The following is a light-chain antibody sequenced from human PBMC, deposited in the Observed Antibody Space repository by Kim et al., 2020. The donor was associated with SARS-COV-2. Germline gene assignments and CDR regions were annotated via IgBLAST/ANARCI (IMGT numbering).Light chain of an antibody. CDR2: VSI. Sequence: QSVLTQPPSVSGAPGQRVTISCTGSSSNIGAHYDVHWYQQLPGTAPKLLIFVSINRPSGVPDRFSGSKSGTSASLAISGLQAEDEAVYYCHSYDRSLGGSIFGGGTRLTVL. CDR1: SSNIGAHYD. J-gene: IGLJ2*01. V-gene: IGLV1-40*01. CDR3: HSYDRSLGGSI.